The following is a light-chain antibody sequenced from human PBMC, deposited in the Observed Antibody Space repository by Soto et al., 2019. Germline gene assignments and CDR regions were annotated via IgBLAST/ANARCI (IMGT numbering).Light chain of an antibody. CDR3: QQYGSSLFT. V-gene: IGKV3-20*01. CDR1: QSVSSSY. J-gene: IGKJ3*01. Sequence: ESVLMQSPGTLSLSPGERATLSCRASQSVSSSYLAWYQQKPGQAPRLLIYGASSRATGIPDRFSGSGSGTDFTLTISRLEPEDFAVYYCQQYGSSLFTFGPGTNVDI. CDR2: GAS.